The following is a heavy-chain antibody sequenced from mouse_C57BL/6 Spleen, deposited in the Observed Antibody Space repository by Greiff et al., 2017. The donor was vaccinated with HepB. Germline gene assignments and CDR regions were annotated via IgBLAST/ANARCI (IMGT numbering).Heavy chain of an antibody. D-gene: IGHD2-4*01. CDR2: IDPSDSYT. CDR3: ARSGDYDERGRYAMDY. Sequence: VQLQQPGAELVKPGASVKLSCKASGYTFTSYWMQWVKQRPGQGLEWIGEIDPSDSYTNYNQKFKGKATLTVDTSSSTAYMQLSSLTSEDSAVYYCARSGDYDERGRYAMDYWGQGTSVTVSS. CDR1: GYTFTSYW. J-gene: IGHJ4*01. V-gene: IGHV1-50*01.